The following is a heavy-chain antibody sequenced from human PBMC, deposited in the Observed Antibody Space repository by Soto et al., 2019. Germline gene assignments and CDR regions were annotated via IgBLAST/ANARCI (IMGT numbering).Heavy chain of an antibody. Sequence: GGSLRLSCAASGFTFSDYYMSWIRQAPGKGLEWVSYISSSGSTIYYADSVKGRFTISRDNAKNSLYLQMNSLRAEDTAVYYCARTRGDSSGYYPYYYYYGMDVWGQGTTVTVSS. V-gene: IGHV3-11*01. D-gene: IGHD3-22*01. CDR3: ARTRGDSSGYYPYYYYYGMDV. CDR1: GFTFSDYY. J-gene: IGHJ6*02. CDR2: ISSSGSTI.